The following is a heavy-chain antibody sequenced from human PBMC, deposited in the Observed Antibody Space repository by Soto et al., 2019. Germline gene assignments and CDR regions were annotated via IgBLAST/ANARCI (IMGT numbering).Heavy chain of an antibody. D-gene: IGHD6-13*01. Sequence: QVQLQESGPGLVKPSQTLSLTCTVSGGPVINGDSYLNWIRQHPEKGLEWMGYINYRGTTNYTAALKSRILISVDTSKNQSSRRLTSVTAADTAVYYCARDAPGAAPYWGQGTLVTVSS. CDR1: GGPVINGDSY. CDR3: ARDAPGAAPY. J-gene: IGHJ4*02. CDR2: INYRGTT. V-gene: IGHV4-31*03.